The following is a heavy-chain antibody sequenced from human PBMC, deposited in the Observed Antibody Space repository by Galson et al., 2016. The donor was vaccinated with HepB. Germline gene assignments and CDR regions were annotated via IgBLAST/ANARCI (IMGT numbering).Heavy chain of an antibody. CDR1: GGSIGSGDDS. V-gene: IGHV4-30-2*01. J-gene: IGHJ4*02. CDR3: AREHSSGNYFDA. D-gene: IGHD6-25*01. CDR2: IYVRGNT. Sequence: TLSLTCAVSGGSIGSGDDSWSWIRQAPGKGLEWIGYIYVRGNTYYNPSLKSRVTISLDRSKNQFSLNVSSVTAADTAVYFCAREHSSGNYFDAWGQGTLVTVSS.